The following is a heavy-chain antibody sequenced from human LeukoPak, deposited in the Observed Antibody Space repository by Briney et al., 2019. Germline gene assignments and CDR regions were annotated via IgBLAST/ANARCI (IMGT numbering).Heavy chain of an antibody. Sequence: PSETLSLTCTVSGGSISPHYWSWIRQVPGKGLEWIGYIYYSGSTNYNPSLKSRVTISVDTSKNQFSLKLSSVTAADTAVYYCARLTYYYDSSGYYLFDYWGQGTLVTVSS. CDR3: ARLTYYYDSSGYYLFDY. V-gene: IGHV4-59*11. J-gene: IGHJ4*02. D-gene: IGHD3-22*01. CDR2: IYYSGST. CDR1: GGSISPHY.